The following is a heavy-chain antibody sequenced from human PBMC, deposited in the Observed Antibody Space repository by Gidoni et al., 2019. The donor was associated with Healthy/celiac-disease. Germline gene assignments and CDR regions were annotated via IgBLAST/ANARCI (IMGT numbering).Heavy chain of an antibody. J-gene: IGHJ4*02. CDR2: ISSSSSYI. D-gene: IGHD6-19*01. CDR1: GFTFSSYS. Sequence: EVQLVASGGGLVKPGGSLRLSCAASGFTFSSYSMNWVRQAPGKGLEGVSSISSSSSYIYYADSVKGRFTISRDNAKNSLYLQMNSLRAEDTAVYYCARDLYSSGWGDFDYWGQGTLVTVSA. CDR3: ARDLYSSGWGDFDY. V-gene: IGHV3-21*01.